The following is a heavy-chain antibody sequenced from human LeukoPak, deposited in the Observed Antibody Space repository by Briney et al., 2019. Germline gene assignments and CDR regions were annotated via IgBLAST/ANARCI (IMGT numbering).Heavy chain of an antibody. CDR3: ARDVGDIVTIPAAISVP. Sequence: ASVKVSCEASGYSFSSYGISWVRQAPGQGLEWMGWISAYNGNTKYAQMLQGRVTMTTDTSTSTAYMEVRSLRSDDTAMYYCARDVGDIVTIPAAISVPWGQGTLVTVSS. D-gene: IGHD2-2*01. J-gene: IGHJ5*02. CDR1: GYSFSSYG. V-gene: IGHV1-18*01. CDR2: ISAYNGNT.